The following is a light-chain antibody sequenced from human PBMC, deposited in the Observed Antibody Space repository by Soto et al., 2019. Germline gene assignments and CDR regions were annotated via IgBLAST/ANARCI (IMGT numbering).Light chain of an antibody. Sequence: DIQMTQSPSSVSASVGDRVTITCRASQDISSWLAWYQQKPGKAPKLLIYAASSLQSGVPSRFSGSGSGTDFTLTISSLQAEDFATYYCQQANRFPFTFGPGTKVDIK. J-gene: IGKJ3*01. CDR2: AAS. CDR1: QDISSW. V-gene: IGKV1-12*01. CDR3: QQANRFPFT.